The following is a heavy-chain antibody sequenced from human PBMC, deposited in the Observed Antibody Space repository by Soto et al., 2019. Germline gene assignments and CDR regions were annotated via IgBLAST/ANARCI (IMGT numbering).Heavy chain of an antibody. Sequence: PSETLSLTCTVSGGSISSGSYHWSWIRQPPGKGLEWIGYIHYSGSTNYSPSLKSRFTISRDNAKNSLLLQMNSLRAEDTAVYYCARNLGFCTSGRCYTVLDYWGPGTLVTVSS. CDR1: GGSISSGSYH. J-gene: IGHJ4*02. D-gene: IGHD2-15*01. CDR2: IHYSGST. V-gene: IGHV4-61*05. CDR3: ARNLGFCTSGRCYTVLDY.